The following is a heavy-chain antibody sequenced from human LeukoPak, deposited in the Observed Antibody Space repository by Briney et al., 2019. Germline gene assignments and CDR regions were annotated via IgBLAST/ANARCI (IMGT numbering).Heavy chain of an antibody. Sequence: SVKVSCKASGYTFTGYAISWVRQAPGQGLEWMGGIIPIFGTANYAQKFQGRVTITADESTSTAYMELSSLRSEDTAVYYCAREKNYYDSSGYYHLDYWGQGTLVTVSS. J-gene: IGHJ4*02. CDR1: GYTFTGYA. D-gene: IGHD3-22*01. CDR3: AREKNYYDSSGYYHLDY. CDR2: IIPIFGTA. V-gene: IGHV1-69*13.